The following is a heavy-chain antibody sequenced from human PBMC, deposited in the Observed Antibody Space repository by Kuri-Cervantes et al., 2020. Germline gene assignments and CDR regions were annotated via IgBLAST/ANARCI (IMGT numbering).Heavy chain of an antibody. V-gene: IGHV3-33*08. CDR1: GFTFSSYA. D-gene: IGHD3-9*01. Sequence: GESLKISCAASGFTFSSYAMHWVRQAPGKGLEWVAVIWYDGSNKYYADSVKGRFTISRDNSKNTLYLQMNSLRAEDTAVYYCARLPGYYKGHFDYWGQGTLVTVSS. CDR2: IWYDGSNK. CDR3: ARLPGYYKGHFDY. J-gene: IGHJ4*02.